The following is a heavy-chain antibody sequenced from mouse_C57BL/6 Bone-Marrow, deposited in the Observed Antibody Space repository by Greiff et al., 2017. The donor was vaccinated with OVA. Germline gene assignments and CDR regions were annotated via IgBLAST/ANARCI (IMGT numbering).Heavy chain of an antibody. CDR1: GFTFSSYG. CDR2: ISSGGSYT. V-gene: IGHV5-6*01. CDR3: ASPPGY. Sequence: EVQGVESGGDLVKPGGSLKLSCAASGFTFSSYGMSWVRQTPDKRLEWVATISSGGSYTYYPDSVKGRFTISRDNAKNTLYLQMSSLKSEDTAMYYCASPPGYWGQGTTLTVSS. J-gene: IGHJ2*01.